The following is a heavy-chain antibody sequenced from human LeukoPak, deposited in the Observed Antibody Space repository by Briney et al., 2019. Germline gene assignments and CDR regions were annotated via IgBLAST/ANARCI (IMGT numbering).Heavy chain of an antibody. J-gene: IGHJ4*02. CDR3: VTSKTVVTSHFDS. V-gene: IGHV3-23*01. D-gene: IGHD4-23*01. CDR1: GFTFINYV. CDR2: VSGSGGNT. Sequence: GGSLRLPCAASGFTFINYVMNWVRQAPGKGLEWVSAVSGSGGNTYYADSVKGRFTVSRDNSKNTLYLQMNSLRAEDTAIYYCVTSKTVVTSHFDSWGQGTLVPVSS.